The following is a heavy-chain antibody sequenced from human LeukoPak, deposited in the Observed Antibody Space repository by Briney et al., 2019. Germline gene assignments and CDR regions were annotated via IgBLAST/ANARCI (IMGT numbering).Heavy chain of an antibody. Sequence: PGGSLRLSCAASGFTFSSYGMHWVRQAPGKGPEWVAFIRYDGSNKYYADSVKGRFTISRDNSKNTLYLQMNSLRAEDTAVYYCAKGRGCSGGSCYLFQHWGQGTLVTVSS. CDR3: AKGRGCSGGSCYLFQH. CDR2: IRYDGSNK. V-gene: IGHV3-30*02. CDR1: GFTFSSYG. J-gene: IGHJ1*01. D-gene: IGHD2-15*01.